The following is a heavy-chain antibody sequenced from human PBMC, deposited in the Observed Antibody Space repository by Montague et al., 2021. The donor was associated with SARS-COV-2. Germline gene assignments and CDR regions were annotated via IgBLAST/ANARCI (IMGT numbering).Heavy chain of an antibody. CDR1: GGSISSSSYY. Sequence: SETLSLTCTVSGGSISSSSYYWGWIRQPPGKGLEWIGSIYYSGSTYYNPSLKSRVTISVDTSKNQFSLKLSSVTAADTAVYYCARDTRITMIVVVQGYGMDVWGRGTTATVSS. CDR3: ARDTRITMIVVVQGYGMDV. CDR2: IYYSGST. V-gene: IGHV4-39*07. J-gene: IGHJ6*02. D-gene: IGHD3-22*01.